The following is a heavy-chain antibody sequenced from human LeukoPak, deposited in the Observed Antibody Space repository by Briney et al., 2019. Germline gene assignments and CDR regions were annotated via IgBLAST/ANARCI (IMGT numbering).Heavy chain of an antibody. J-gene: IGHJ6*02. Sequence: PGGSLRLSCAASRFTFSSYAMSWVRQAPGKGLEWVSAISGSGGSTYYADSVKGRFTISRDNAKNTLYLQMNSLRAEDTAVYYCARTYDYGPYYYYGMDVWGQGTTVTVSS. V-gene: IGHV3-23*01. CDR2: ISGSGGST. CDR1: RFTFSSYA. D-gene: IGHD5-12*01. CDR3: ARTYDYGPYYYYGMDV.